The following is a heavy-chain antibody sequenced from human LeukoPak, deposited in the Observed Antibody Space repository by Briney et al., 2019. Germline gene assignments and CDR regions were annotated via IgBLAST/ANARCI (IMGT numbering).Heavy chain of an antibody. CDR2: ISGSGGST. CDR1: GFTFSSYA. V-gene: IGHV3-23*01. J-gene: IGHJ4*02. Sequence: GGSLRLSCAASGFTFSSYAMSWVRQAPGKGLEWVSAISGSGGSTYHADSVKGRFTISRDNSKNTLYLQMNSLRAEDTAVYYCAKEERYYDFWSGYYTGDYFDYWGQGTLVTVSS. CDR3: AKEERYYDFWSGYYTGDYFDY. D-gene: IGHD3-3*01.